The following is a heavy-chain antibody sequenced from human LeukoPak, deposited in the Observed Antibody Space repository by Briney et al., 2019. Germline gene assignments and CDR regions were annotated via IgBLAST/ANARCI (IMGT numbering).Heavy chain of an antibody. J-gene: IGHJ4*02. V-gene: IGHV1-69*05. Sequence: SVKVSCKASGYTFTSYYMHWVRQAPGQGLEWMGGIIPISGTANYAQKFQGRVTITTDESTSTAYMELSSLRSEDTAVYYCATPRGRGYSYGPRPFDYWGQGTLVTVSS. D-gene: IGHD5-18*01. CDR1: GYTFTSYY. CDR2: IIPISGTA. CDR3: ATPRGRGYSYGPRPFDY.